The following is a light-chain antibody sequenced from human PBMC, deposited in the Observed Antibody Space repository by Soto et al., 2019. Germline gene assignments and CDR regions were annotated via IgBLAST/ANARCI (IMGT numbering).Light chain of an antibody. V-gene: IGLV2-14*01. CDR3: SSYTSSSTYV. CDR2: EVS. CDR1: SNDVGGYNY. Sequence: QSALTQPASVSGSPGQSITIFCTGTSNDVGGYNYVSWYQQHPGKAPKLMIYEVSNRPSGVSNRFSGSKSGNTASLTISGLQAEDEADYYCSSYTSSSTYVFGTGTKVTVL. J-gene: IGLJ1*01.